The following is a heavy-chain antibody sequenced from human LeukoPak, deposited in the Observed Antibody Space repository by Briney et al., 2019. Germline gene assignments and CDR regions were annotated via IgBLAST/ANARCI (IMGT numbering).Heavy chain of an antibody. CDR2: IYTSGTT. CDR1: GGSISSGSYF. CDR3: GRGGRPLYYFDY. J-gene: IGHJ4*02. V-gene: IGHV4-61*02. D-gene: IGHD2-2*02. Sequence: SQTLSLTCTVSGGSISSGSYFWSWLRQPAGKGLEWIGRIYTSGTTDYNPSLKSRITISMDTSKNHVSLKLSSVTAADTAVYYCGRGGRPLYYFDYWGQGILVTVSS.